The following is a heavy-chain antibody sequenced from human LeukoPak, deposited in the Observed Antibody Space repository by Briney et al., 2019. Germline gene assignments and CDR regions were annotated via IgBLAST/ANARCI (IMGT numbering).Heavy chain of an antibody. CDR2: IYNSGST. CDR1: GFPLSSYA. Sequence: GSLRLSCAASGFPLSSYAMSWIRQPPGQGLEWIGSIYNSGSTYYNPSLKSRVTISVDTSKNQFSLKLSSVTAADTAVYYCARVPTVTFFDYWGQGTLVTVSS. V-gene: IGHV4-38-2*01. J-gene: IGHJ4*02. CDR3: ARVPTVTFFDY. D-gene: IGHD4-17*01.